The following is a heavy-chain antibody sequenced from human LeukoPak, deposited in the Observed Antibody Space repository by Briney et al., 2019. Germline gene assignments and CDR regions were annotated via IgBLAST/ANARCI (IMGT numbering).Heavy chain of an antibody. D-gene: IGHD3-3*02. Sequence: GGSLRLSCAASGFTFSSYSMNWVRQAPGKGLEWVSSISSSSSYIYYADSVEGRFTISRDNSKNTLYLQMKTLKAEDTAVYYCARDLHPRLAGFFDYWGQGTLVTVSS. CDR1: GFTFSSYS. J-gene: IGHJ4*02. CDR3: ARDLHPRLAGFFDY. CDR2: ISSSSSYI. V-gene: IGHV3-21*04.